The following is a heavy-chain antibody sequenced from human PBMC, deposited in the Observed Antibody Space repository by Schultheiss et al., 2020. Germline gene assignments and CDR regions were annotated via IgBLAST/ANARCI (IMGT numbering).Heavy chain of an antibody. Sequence: GGSLRLSCAASGFTFSSYAMNWVRQAPGKGLEWVSSISSSSSYIYYADSVKGRFTISRDNSKNTLYLQMNSLRDEDTAVYYCARERFSTSSLSWFDPWGQGALVTVSS. CDR1: GFTFSSYA. V-gene: IGHV3-21*01. CDR3: ARERFSTSSLSWFDP. D-gene: IGHD6-6*01. J-gene: IGHJ5*02. CDR2: ISSSSSYI.